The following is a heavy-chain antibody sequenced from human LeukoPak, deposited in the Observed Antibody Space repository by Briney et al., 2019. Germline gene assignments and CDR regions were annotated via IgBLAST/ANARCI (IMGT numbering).Heavy chain of an antibody. D-gene: IGHD1-26*01. V-gene: IGHV3-23*01. J-gene: IGHJ5*02. CDR1: GCTFSSYA. CDR3: ADFGWELPWFAP. CDR2: ISCSGGST. Sequence: PGWALRLSCSACGCTFSSYAMHWVRQAPGKGLDWVSAISCSGGSTYYADSVKGRFTISRDNSKNTLYLQMHSLRAEDTAVYYCADFGWELPWFAPWGQGTLVTVSS.